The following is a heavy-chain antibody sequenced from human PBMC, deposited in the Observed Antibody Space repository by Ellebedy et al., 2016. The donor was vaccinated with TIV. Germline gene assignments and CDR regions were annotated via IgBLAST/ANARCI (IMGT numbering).Heavy chain of an antibody. CDR2: VSDDGFST. J-gene: IGHJ3*01. V-gene: IGHV3-23*01. CDR1: GFTFSKRA. Sequence: GESLKISCAASGFTFSKRAMSWVRQAPGKGLEWISGVSDDGFSTYNADSVKGRFTISRDNSKNTLYLQMNSLRAEDTAIYYCARDPVGVGPAFDVWGQGTMVTVSS. CDR3: ARDPVGVGPAFDV. D-gene: IGHD4-23*01.